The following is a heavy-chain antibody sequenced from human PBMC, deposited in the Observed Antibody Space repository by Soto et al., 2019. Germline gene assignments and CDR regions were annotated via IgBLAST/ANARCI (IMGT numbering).Heavy chain of an antibody. J-gene: IGHJ6*02. CDR2: IIPIFGTA. CDR3: ARHVPASHYHSGMDA. D-gene: IGHD2-2*01. Sequence: QVQLVQSGAEVKKPGSSVKVSCKASGGTFSSYAISWVRQAPGQGLEGMGGIIPIFGTANYAQKFQGRVTNPAGEYTSTAYMGLSSLRAEDTALCYWARHVPASHYHSGMDAWGQGTTVTVS. V-gene: IGHV1-69*12. CDR1: GGTFSSYA.